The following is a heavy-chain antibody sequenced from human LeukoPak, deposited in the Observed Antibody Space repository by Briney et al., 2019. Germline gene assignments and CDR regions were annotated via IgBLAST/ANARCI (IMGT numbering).Heavy chain of an antibody. J-gene: IGHJ4*02. Sequence: GGSRRLSCAASGFTFSSYEMNWVRQAPGKGLEWVSYISSSGSTIYYADSVKGRFTISRDNAKNSLYLQMNSLRAEDTAVYYCARDASYYNYWGQGTLVTASS. CDR3: ARDASYYNY. CDR2: ISSSGSTI. V-gene: IGHV3-48*03. CDR1: GFTFSSYE. D-gene: IGHD3-10*01.